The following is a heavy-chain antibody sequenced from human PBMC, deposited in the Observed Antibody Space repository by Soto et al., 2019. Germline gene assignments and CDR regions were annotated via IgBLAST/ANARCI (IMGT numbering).Heavy chain of an antibody. CDR3: ARDGVYCSGGSCYGS. V-gene: IGHV3-21*01. J-gene: IGHJ4*02. D-gene: IGHD2-15*01. CDR2: ISSSSSYI. CDR1: GFTFSSYS. Sequence: EVQLVESGGGLVKPGGSLRLSCAASGFTFSSYSMNWVRQAPGKGLEWVSSISSSSSYIYYADSVKGRFTISRDNAKNSLYRQMNSRRAEDTAVYYCARDGVYCSGGSCYGSWGQGTLVTVSS.